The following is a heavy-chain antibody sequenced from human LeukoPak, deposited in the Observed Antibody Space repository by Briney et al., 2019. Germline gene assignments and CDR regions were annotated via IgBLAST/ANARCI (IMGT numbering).Heavy chain of an antibody. J-gene: IGHJ4*02. CDR2: ISSSGSTI. CDR1: GFTFSSYS. V-gene: IGHV3-48*04. Sequence: PGGSLRLSCAASGFTFSSYSMNWVRQAPGKGLEWVSYISSSGSTIFYADSLKGRFTLSRDNAKNSPYLHMNSLRAEDTAVYYCARETDSTLFDYWGQGTLVTVSS. CDR3: ARETDSTLFDY. D-gene: IGHD2-2*01.